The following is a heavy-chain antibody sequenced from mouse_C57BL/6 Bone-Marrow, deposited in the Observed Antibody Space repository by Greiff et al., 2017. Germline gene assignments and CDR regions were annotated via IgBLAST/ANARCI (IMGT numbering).Heavy chain of an antibody. CDR3: ARPYYINYWYFDV. CDR2: IYPGSGST. Sequence: QVQLQQPGAELVKPGASVKMSCKASGYTFTSYWITWVKQRPGQGLEWIGDIYPGSGSTNYNEKFKSKATLTVDTSSSTAYMQLSTLTSEYSAVYYCARPYYINYWYFDVWGTGTTVTVSS. D-gene: IGHD2-5*01. J-gene: IGHJ1*03. V-gene: IGHV1-55*01. CDR1: GYTFTSYW.